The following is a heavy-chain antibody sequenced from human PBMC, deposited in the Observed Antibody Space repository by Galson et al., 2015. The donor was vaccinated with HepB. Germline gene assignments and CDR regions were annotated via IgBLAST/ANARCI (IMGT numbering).Heavy chain of an antibody. CDR1: GFTFSSYG. V-gene: IGHV3-30*02. D-gene: IGHD6-13*01. CDR2: IRYDGSNK. J-gene: IGHJ4*02. CDR3: AKLVGAAAAGFDY. Sequence: SLRLSCAASGFTFSSYGMHWVRQAPGKGLEWVAFIRYDGSNKYYADSVKGRFTISRDNSKNTLYLQMNSLRAEDTAVYYCAKLVGAAAAGFDYWGQGTLVTVSS.